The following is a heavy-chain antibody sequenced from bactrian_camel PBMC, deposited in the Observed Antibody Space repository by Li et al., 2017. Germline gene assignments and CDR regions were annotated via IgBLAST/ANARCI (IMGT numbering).Heavy chain of an antibody. J-gene: IGHJ4*01. Sequence: VQLVESGGGLVQPGESLRLSCVASGITFSRHDMSWVRQAPGKEVEWVAGITSLPSLFRAASYADSVKGRFTISQDTAKNSVYLQMNSLKSEDTAVYYCVKDAPQPLVGGACGTDNYWGQGTQVTVS. CDR3: VKDAPQPLVGGACGTDNY. CDR2: ITSLPSLFRAA. D-gene: IGHD7*01. V-gene: IGHV3S40*01. CDR1: GITFSRHD.